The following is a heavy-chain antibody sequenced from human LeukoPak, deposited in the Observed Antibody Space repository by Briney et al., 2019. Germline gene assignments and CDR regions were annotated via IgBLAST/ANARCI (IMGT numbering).Heavy chain of an antibody. V-gene: IGHV3-23*01. CDR3: AKDRYLDC. CDR2: ISGSGASA. Sequence: QPAGSLRLSCAGSGSTFSTYSMSWVRPAPRKGLECVSEISGSGASAHYADSVKGRFTISRDNSKNTLYLQMNSLRAEDTAVYYCAKDRYLDCWGQGTLVIVSS. CDR1: GSTFSTYS. D-gene: IGHD1-14*01. J-gene: IGHJ4*02.